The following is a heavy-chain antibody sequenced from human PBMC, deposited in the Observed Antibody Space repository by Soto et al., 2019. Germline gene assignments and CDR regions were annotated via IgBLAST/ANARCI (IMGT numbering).Heavy chain of an antibody. J-gene: IGHJ5*02. D-gene: IGHD6-13*01. V-gene: IGHV1-69*01. CDR3: TRGTGMSHSWYADS. Sequence: QVQLVQSGAEVKKPGSSVKVSCKASGGIFNTYALSWVRQAPGQGLEWMGGIIPIFGTANYAQKFQGSVTITAYESTNTTYMELSSLRSDDTAVYYCTRGTGMSHSWYADSWGQGTRVTVSS. CDR2: IIPIFGTA. CDR1: GGIFNTYA.